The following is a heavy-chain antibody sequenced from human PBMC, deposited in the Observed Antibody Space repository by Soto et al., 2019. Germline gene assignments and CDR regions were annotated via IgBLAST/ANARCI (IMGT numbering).Heavy chain of an antibody. CDR1: GFTFSSYA. V-gene: IGHV3-30-3*01. D-gene: IGHD2-21*02. Sequence: GGSLRLSCAASGFTFSSYAMHWVRQAPGKGLEWVAVISYDGSNKYYADSVKGQFTISRDNSRNTLYLQMNSLRAEDTAVYYCARDQNAIVVLTASNGMDFRCQGTTVTGSS. CDR3: ARDQNAIVVLTASNGMDF. J-gene: IGHJ6*02. CDR2: ISYDGSNK.